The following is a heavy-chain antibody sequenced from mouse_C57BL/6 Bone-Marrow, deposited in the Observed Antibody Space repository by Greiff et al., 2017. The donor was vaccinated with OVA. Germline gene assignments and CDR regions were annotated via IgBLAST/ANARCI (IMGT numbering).Heavy chain of an antibody. D-gene: IGHD2-3*01. CDR2: IDPSDSYT. Sequence: QVQLQQPGAELVRPGTSVKLSCKASGYTFTSYWMHWVKQRPGQGLEWIGVIDPSDSYTHYNQKFKGKATLTVDTSSSTAYMQLSSLTSEDSAVYYCRDGLFDYWGQGTTLTVSS. J-gene: IGHJ2*01. CDR1: GYTFTSYW. V-gene: IGHV1-59*01. CDR3: RDGLFDY.